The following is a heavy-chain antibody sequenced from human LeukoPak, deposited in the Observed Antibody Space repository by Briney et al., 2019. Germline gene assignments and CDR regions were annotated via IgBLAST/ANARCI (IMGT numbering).Heavy chain of an antibody. CDR1: GGSISSGGYS. CDR3: ARGATYYYDSSGYAIDY. D-gene: IGHD3-22*01. CDR2: IYHSGST. Sequence: PSETLSLTCAVSGGSISSGGYSWSWIRQPPGKGLEWIGYIYHSGSTYYNPSLKSRVTISVDRSKNQFSLKLSSVTAADTAVYYCARGATYYYDSSGYAIDYWGQGTLVTVSS. V-gene: IGHV4-30-2*01. J-gene: IGHJ4*02.